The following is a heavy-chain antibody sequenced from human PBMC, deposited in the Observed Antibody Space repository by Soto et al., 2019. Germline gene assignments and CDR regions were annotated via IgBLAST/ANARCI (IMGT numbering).Heavy chain of an antibody. Sequence: QVQLQESGPGLVKPSQTLSLTCTVSGDSISSGNYYWNWIRQHPGKGLEWIGYIHHSGSTSYNPSLRSRLNLSVDTTENHFSLKLRSVTVADTAVYDRARASRRGFGSWGQGTLVSVTS. D-gene: IGHD3-16*01. CDR1: GDSISSGNYY. CDR3: ARASRRGFGS. V-gene: IGHV4-31*03. CDR2: IHHSGST. J-gene: IGHJ4*02.